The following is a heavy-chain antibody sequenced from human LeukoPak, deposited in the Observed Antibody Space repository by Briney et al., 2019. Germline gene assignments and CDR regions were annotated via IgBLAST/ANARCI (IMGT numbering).Heavy chain of an antibody. CDR2: IIPIFGTA. V-gene: IGHV1-69*13. D-gene: IGHD3-22*01. J-gene: IGHJ4*02. CDR1: GGTFSSYA. Sequence: SVKASCKASGGTFSSYAISWVRQAPGQGLEWMGGIIPIFGTANYAQKFQGRVTITADGSTSTAYMELSSLRSEDTAVYYCARGGRFYDSSGYIDYWGQGTLVTVSS. CDR3: ARGGRFYDSSGYIDY.